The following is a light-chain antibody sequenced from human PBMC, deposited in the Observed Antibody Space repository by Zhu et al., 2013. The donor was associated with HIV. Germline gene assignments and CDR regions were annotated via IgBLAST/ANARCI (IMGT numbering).Light chain of an antibody. Sequence: QTVVTQEPSLSVSPGGTVTLTCGLSSGSVSASSYPSWYQQIPGQAPRALIYNTNTRSSGVPDRFSGSILGNKAALTITGAQAGDECDYYCVLYMAGSIGVFGGGTKLTVL. J-gene: IGLJ2*01. V-gene: IGLV8-61*01. CDR3: VLYMAGSIGV. CDR2: NTN. CDR1: SGSVSASSY.